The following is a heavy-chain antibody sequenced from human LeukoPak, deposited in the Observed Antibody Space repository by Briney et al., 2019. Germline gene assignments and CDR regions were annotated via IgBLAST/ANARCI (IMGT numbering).Heavy chain of an antibody. CDR3: ANSGWVIQTTDAFDI. CDR2: ISSSSSYI. J-gene: IGHJ3*02. V-gene: IGHV3-21*01. D-gene: IGHD1/OR15-1a*01. CDR1: GFTFSSYS. Sequence: GGSLRLSCAASGFTFSSYSMDWVRQAPGKGLEWVSSISSSSSYIYYADSVKGRFTISRDNAKNSLYLQMNGLRAEDTAVYYCANSGWVIQTTDAFDIWGQGTMVTVSS.